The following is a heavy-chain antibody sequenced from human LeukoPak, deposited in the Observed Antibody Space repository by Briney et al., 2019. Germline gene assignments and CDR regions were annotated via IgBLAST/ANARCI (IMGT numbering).Heavy chain of an antibody. CDR1: GFTFSSYS. CDR2: ISSSSSYI. Sequence: KAGGSLRLSCAASGFTFSSYSMNWVRQAPGKRLEWVSSISSSSSYIYYADSVKGRFTISRDNAKNSLYLQMNSLRAEDTAVYYCARDLPPWELLTELDYWGQGTLVTVSS. D-gene: IGHD1-26*01. V-gene: IGHV3-21*01. CDR3: ARDLPPWELLTELDY. J-gene: IGHJ4*02.